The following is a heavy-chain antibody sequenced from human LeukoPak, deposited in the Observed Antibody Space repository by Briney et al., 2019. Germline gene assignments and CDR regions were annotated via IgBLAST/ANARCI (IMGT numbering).Heavy chain of an antibody. Sequence: GSLRLTCAASGFTFSSYGMHWIRQPPGKGLEWIGSIYHSGSTYYNPSLKSRVTISVDTSKNQFSLKLSSVTAADTAVYYCASSYYYGSGAGDWFDPWGQGTLVTVSS. CDR3: ASSYYYGSGAGDWFDP. CDR2: IYHSGST. D-gene: IGHD3-10*01. CDR1: GFTFSSYG. V-gene: IGHV4-38-2*01. J-gene: IGHJ5*02.